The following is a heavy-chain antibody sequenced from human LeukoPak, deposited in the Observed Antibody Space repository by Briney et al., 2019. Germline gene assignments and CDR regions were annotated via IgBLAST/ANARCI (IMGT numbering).Heavy chain of an antibody. Sequence: SETLSLTYTVSGGSISSSSYYWGWIRQPPGKGLEWIGSIYYSGSTYYNPSLKSRVTISVDTSKNQFSLKLSSVTAADTAVYYCARGAEGSDYYYGMDVWGQGTTVTVSS. CDR3: ARGAEGSDYYYGMDV. J-gene: IGHJ6*02. D-gene: IGHD3-10*01. V-gene: IGHV4-39*01. CDR2: IYYSGST. CDR1: GGSISSSSYY.